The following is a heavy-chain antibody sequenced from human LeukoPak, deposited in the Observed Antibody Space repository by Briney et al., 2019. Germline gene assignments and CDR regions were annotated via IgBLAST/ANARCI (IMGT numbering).Heavy chain of an antibody. CDR2: IYTSGST. Sequence: SVTLSLTCTVSGGSISSYYWSWIRQPAGKGLEWIGRIYTSGSTNYNPSLKSRVTMSVDTSKNQFSLKLSSVTAADTAVYYCARDGARWLQFRYYFDYWGQGTLVTVSS. CDR1: GGSISSYY. J-gene: IGHJ4*02. D-gene: IGHD5-24*01. V-gene: IGHV4-4*07. CDR3: ARDGARWLQFRYYFDY.